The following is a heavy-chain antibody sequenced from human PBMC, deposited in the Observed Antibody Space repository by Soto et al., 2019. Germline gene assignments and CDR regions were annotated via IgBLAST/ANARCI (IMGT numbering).Heavy chain of an antibody. Sequence: XETLPLTCSVSGGSMSSSSYYWGWIRQPPGKGLEWIRSIAYSGNTYYRPSLKSRVTIFVDTSKNQFSLELSSVTATDTAVYFCARRGGRREAVSISTGFDPWGQGALVTVSS. D-gene: IGHD6-13*01. CDR1: GGSMSSSSYY. CDR2: IAYSGNT. J-gene: IGHJ5*02. V-gene: IGHV4-39*01. CDR3: ARRGGRREAVSISTGFDP.